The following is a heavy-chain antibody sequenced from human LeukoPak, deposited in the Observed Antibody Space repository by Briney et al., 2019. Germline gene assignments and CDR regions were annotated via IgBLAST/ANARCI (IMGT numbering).Heavy chain of an antibody. CDR2: IYYSGST. J-gene: IGHJ4*02. Sequence: SQTLSLTCTVSGGSISSGGYYWSWIRQHPGKGLEWIGYIYYSGSTYYNPSLESRVTISVDTSKNQFSLKLSSVTAADTAVYYCASEVDTSYYFDYWGQGTLVTVSS. V-gene: IGHV4-31*03. CDR3: ASEVDTSYYFDY. CDR1: GGSISSGGYY. D-gene: IGHD5-18*01.